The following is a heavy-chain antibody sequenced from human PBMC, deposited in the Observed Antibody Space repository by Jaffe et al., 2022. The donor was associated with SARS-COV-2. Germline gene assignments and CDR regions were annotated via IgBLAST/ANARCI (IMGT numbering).Heavy chain of an antibody. CDR2: INHSGST. Sequence: QVQLQQWGAGLLRPSETLSLTCAVYGGSFSTYYWSWIRQPPGKGLQWIGEINHSGSTNYNPSLKSRVTISLDTSKNQFSLHLNSVTAADTAVYYCAGRRYSGHRRYPIDYWGQGTLVTVST. J-gene: IGHJ4*02. CDR1: GGSFSTYY. V-gene: IGHV4-34*01. CDR3: AGRRYSGHRRYPIDY. D-gene: IGHD5-12*01.